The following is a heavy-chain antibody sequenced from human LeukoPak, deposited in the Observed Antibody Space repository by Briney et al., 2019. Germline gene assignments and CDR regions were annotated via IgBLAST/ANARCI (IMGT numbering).Heavy chain of an antibody. V-gene: IGHV4-39*07. Sequence: PSETLSLTCTVSGGSISSGGYSWSWIRQPPGKGLEWIGEINHSGSTNYNPSLKSRVTISVDTSKNQFSLKLSSMTAADTAVYYCAREGYSSSWTPFDYWGQGTLVTVSS. CDR3: AREGYSSSWTPFDY. J-gene: IGHJ4*02. CDR2: INHSGST. D-gene: IGHD6-13*01. CDR1: GGSISSGGYS.